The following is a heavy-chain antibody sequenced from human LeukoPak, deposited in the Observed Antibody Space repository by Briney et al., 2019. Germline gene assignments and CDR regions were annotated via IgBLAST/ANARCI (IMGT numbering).Heavy chain of an antibody. CDR1: GGSFSGYY. V-gene: IGHV4-34*01. Sequence: PSETLSLTCAVYGGSFSGYYWSSIRPPPGKGLEWIGEINHSGSTNYNPSLKSRVTISVDTSKNQFSLRLSSVTAADTAVYYCARGGRYYDFWSGYPAAIDYWGQGTLVTVSS. J-gene: IGHJ4*02. CDR2: INHSGST. CDR3: ARGGRYYDFWSGYPAAIDY. D-gene: IGHD3-3*01.